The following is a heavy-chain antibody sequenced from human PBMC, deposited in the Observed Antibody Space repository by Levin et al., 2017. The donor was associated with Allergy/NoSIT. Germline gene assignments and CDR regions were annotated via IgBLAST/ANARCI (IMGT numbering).Heavy chain of an antibody. CDR1: GGTFSSYA. J-gene: IGHJ5*02. D-gene: IGHD5-12*01. CDR2: IIPIFGTA. CDR3: ARGGGYSGYDLGWFDP. V-gene: IGHV1-69*13. Sequence: SVKVSCKASGGTFSSYAISWVRQAPGQGLEWMGGIIPIFGTANYAQKFQGRVTITADESTSTAYMELSSLRSEDTAVYYCARGGGYSGYDLGWFDPWGQGTLVTVSS.